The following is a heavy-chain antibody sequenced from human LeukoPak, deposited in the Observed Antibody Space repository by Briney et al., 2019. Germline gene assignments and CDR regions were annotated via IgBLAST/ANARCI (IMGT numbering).Heavy chain of an antibody. CDR1: GGSISSSSYY. J-gene: IGHJ3*02. CDR2: VHYSGST. Sequence: SETLSLTCIVSGGSISSSSYYWGWIRQPPGKGLEWIGSVHYSGSTYYNPSLKSRVIIIIDTPKNHFSLTLSSVTAADTAVYYCARSNGYGLVGIWGQGTMVTVSS. D-gene: IGHD3-10*01. V-gene: IGHV4-39*07. CDR3: ARSNGYGLVGI.